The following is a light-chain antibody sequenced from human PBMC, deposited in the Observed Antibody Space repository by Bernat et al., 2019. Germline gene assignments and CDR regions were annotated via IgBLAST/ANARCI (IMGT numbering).Light chain of an antibody. CDR2: EVT. J-gene: IGLJ7*01. CDR1: SSDVGTYNL. CDR3: SSSASSTTLL. Sequence: QSALTQPASVSGSPGQSITISCSGTSSDVGTYNLVSWYQQYPGKAPKLIIYEVTKGPSGVSNRFSGSKSGNTASLTISGLQAEDESDYYCSSSASSTTLLFGAVTQLT. V-gene: IGLV2-23*02.